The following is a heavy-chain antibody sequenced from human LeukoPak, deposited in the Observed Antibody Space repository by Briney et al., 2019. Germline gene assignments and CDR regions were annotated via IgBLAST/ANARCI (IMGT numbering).Heavy chain of an antibody. Sequence: GGSLRLSCAASGFTFSNAWMNWVRQAPGKGLEWAGRIKSKTDGGTTDYAAPVKGRFTISRDDSKNTLYLQMNSLKTEDTAVYYCTTDYYDSSGYFGLHDAFDIWGQGTMVTVSS. CDR3: TTDYYDSSGYFGLHDAFDI. J-gene: IGHJ3*02. V-gene: IGHV3-15*07. CDR1: GFTFSNAW. CDR2: IKSKTDGGTT. D-gene: IGHD3-22*01.